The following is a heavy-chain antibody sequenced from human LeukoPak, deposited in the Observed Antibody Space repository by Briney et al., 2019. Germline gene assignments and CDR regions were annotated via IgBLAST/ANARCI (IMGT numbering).Heavy chain of an antibody. CDR1: GSTFSSYG. CDR2: ISYDGSNK. Sequence: GGSLRLSCAASGSTFSSYGMHWVRQAPGKGLEWVAVISYDGSNKYYADSVKGRFTISRDNSKNTLYLQMNSLRAEDTAVYYCAKSATNSGYDWVSYYYYGMDVWGQGTTVTVSS. V-gene: IGHV3-30*18. J-gene: IGHJ6*02. D-gene: IGHD5-12*01. CDR3: AKSATNSGYDWVSYYYYGMDV.